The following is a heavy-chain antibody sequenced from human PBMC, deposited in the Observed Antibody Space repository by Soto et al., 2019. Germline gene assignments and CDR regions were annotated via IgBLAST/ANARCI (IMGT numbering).Heavy chain of an antibody. D-gene: IGHD2-2*01. Sequence: QVQLVESGGGLVKSGGSLRLSCAASGFTFSDYYMSWIRQAPGKGLEWVSHISSGGSDKYHADSVKGRFTISRDNAKKSLYLQMNSLRDEDTSVYYCARDLGRYCSSTSCLDAFDIWGQGTMVTVSS. CDR1: GFTFSDYY. CDR3: ARDLGRYCSSTSCLDAFDI. V-gene: IGHV3-11*01. CDR2: ISSGGSDK. J-gene: IGHJ3*02.